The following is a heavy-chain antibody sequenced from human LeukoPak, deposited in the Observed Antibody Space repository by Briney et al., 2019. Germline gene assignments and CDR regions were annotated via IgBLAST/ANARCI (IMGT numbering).Heavy chain of an antibody. J-gene: IGHJ4*02. CDR2: IIHIFGTA. Sequence: SVKVSCKASGGTFSSYAISWVRQAPGQGLEWMGGIIHIFGTANYAQKFQGRVTITTDESTSTAYMELSSLRSDDTAVYYCASSIIGAYYFDYWGPGALVTVSS. CDR3: ASSIIGAYYFDY. V-gene: IGHV1-69*05. CDR1: GGTFSSYA.